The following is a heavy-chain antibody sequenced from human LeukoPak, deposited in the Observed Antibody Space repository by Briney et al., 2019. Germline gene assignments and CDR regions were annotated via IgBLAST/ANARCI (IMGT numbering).Heavy chain of an antibody. Sequence: GGSLRLSCAASGFGFSGYWMSWVRQAPGKGLEWVANIKQDGSEKYYVDSVKGRFTISRDNTKESLYLEINSLRAEDTALYYCAKSRYYDSSGFDYWGQGTLVTVSS. CDR2: IKQDGSEK. V-gene: IGHV3-7*03. CDR1: GFGFSGYW. D-gene: IGHD3-22*01. CDR3: AKSRYYDSSGFDY. J-gene: IGHJ4*02.